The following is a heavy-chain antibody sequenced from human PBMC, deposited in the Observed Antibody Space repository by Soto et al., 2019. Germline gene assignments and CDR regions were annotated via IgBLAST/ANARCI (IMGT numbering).Heavy chain of an antibody. J-gene: IGHJ5*01. D-gene: IGHD4-4*01. V-gene: IGHV3-11*01. CDR1: GFTFGDYY. CDR3: ARGEASDSNYDWFDS. CDR2: ISNSGRTT. Sequence: GSLRHSCAASGFTFGDYYMALIRQAPGKGLEWISYISNSGRTTYYADSVKGRFTISRDNAKNSLYLQMNNLRAEDTAVYYCARGEASDSNYDWFDSWGQGALVTVSS.